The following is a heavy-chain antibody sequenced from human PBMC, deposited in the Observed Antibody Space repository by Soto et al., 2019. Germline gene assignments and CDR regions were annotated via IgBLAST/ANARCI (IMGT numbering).Heavy chain of an antibody. J-gene: IGHJ4*02. CDR2: IKSKTDGGTT. CDR3: TTERRGVMRYYFDY. CDR1: GFTFSNAW. D-gene: IGHD3-10*01. Sequence: EVQLVESGGGLVKPGGSLRLSCAASGFTFSNAWMNWVRQAPGKGLEWVGRIKSKTDGGTTDYAAPVKGRFTISRDDSKNTLYLQMNSLKTEDTAVYYCTTERRGVMRYYFDYWGQGTLVTVSS. V-gene: IGHV3-15*07.